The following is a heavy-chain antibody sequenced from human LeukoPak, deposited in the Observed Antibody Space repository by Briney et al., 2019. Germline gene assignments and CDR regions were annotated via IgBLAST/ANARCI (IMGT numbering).Heavy chain of an antibody. D-gene: IGHD2-2*01. V-gene: IGHV3-43*01. Sequence: GGSLRLPCAASGFTFDDYTMHWVRQPPGKGLEWVSLMTWDAGTTYYADSVKGRFTISRDNSKNSLYLQMNSLRSEDTALYYCAKGGQTAARDMDVWGKGTTVTVSS. CDR2: MTWDAGTT. CDR1: GFTFDDYT. J-gene: IGHJ6*03. CDR3: AKGGQTAARDMDV.